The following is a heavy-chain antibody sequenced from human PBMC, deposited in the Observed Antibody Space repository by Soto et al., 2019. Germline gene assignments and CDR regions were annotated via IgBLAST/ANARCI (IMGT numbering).Heavy chain of an antibody. V-gene: IGHV3-30*18. CDR2: VSHDGSNQ. J-gene: IGHJ4*02. Sequence: GGSLRLSCAASGFAFRNYGMHWARQAPGKGLEWVAVVSHDGSNQNYADSVKGRFTIYRDNSRNTLSLQMHSLRDDDTAVYYCAKSRITDLVVPVDDWGQGTQVTVSS. CDR1: GFAFRNYG. CDR3: AKSRITDLVVPVDD. D-gene: IGHD3-22*01.